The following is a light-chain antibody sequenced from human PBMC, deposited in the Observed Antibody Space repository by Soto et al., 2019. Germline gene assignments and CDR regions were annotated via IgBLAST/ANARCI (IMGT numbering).Light chain of an antibody. V-gene: IGKV1-39*01. J-gene: IGKJ5*01. Sequence: IQMTQSPSTLSASVGDRVTITCRASQSVNRWLAWYQQKPGKAPKLLIYETSSLQSGVPSRFSGSGSGTDFTLTISSLQPEDFATYYCQQSYSTPITFGQGTRLEI. CDR1: QSVNRW. CDR3: QQSYSTPIT. CDR2: ETS.